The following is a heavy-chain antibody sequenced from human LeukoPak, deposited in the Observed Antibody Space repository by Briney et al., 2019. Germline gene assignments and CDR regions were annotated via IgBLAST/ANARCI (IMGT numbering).Heavy chain of an antibody. CDR3: ARDSCRGSSTSCHTYYGMDV. CDR2: INPSGGST. D-gene: IGHD2-2*02. CDR1: GYTFTSYY. J-gene: IGHJ6*02. V-gene: IGHV1-46*01. Sequence: GASVKVSCKASGYTFTSYYMHWVRQAPGQGLEWMGIINPSGGSTSYAQKFQGRVTMTRDTSTSTVYMELSSLRSEDTAVYYCARDSCRGSSTSCHTYYGMDVWGQGTTVTVSS.